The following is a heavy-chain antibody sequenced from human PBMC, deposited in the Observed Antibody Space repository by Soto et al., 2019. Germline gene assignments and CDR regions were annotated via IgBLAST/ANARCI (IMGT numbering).Heavy chain of an antibody. CDR2: INHSGST. Sequence: QVQLQQWGAGLLKPSETLSLTCAVYGGSFSGYYWSWIRQPPGKGLEWIGEINHSGSTNYNPSLKSRVTISVDTSKNQFSLKLSSVTAADTAVYYCARGLGGIVVVTANNWFDPWGQGTLVTVSS. D-gene: IGHD2-21*02. J-gene: IGHJ5*02. CDR1: GGSFSGYY. V-gene: IGHV4-34*01. CDR3: ARGLGGIVVVTANNWFDP.